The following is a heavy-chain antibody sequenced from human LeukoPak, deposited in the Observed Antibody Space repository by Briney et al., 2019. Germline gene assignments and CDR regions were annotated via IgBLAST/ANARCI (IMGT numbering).Heavy chain of an antibody. CDR3: ARDRGYSCGY. Sequence: GGSLRLSCAASGXTFSSYAMNWVRQAPGKGLEWVSTISGSGDSTYYADSVKGRFIISRDNSKNTLYLQMNSLRAEDTAVYYCARDRGYSCGYWGQGTLVTVSS. D-gene: IGHD5-18*01. J-gene: IGHJ4*02. CDR1: GXTFSSYA. CDR2: ISGSGDST. V-gene: IGHV3-23*01.